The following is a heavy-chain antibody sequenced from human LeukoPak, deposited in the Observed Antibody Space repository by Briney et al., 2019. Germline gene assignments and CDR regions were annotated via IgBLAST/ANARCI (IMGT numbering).Heavy chain of an antibody. V-gene: IGHV3-30*02. J-gene: IGHJ3*02. CDR1: GFTFSSYG. D-gene: IGHD1-26*01. Sequence: GGSLRLSCAASGFTFSSYGMHWVRQAPGKGLEWVAFIRYDGSNKYYADSVKGRFTISRDNSKNTLYLQMNSLRTEDTAVYYCARGGSYLSAFDIWGQGTIVTVSS. CDR2: IRYDGSNK. CDR3: ARGGSYLSAFDI.